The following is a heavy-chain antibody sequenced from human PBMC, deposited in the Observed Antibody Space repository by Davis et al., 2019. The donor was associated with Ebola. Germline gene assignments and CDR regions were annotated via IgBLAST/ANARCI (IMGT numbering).Heavy chain of an antibody. CDR3: TRGKTVEGTRGLGWFHP. CDR1: GFTFTSSA. Sequence: ASVPVSCKASGFTFTSSAAQWVRQARGQRLEWMGWINGGNGDTKYSQKFRDRVTITRDTSASTSYMELSSLRSEDTAVFYWTRGKTVEGTRGLGWFHPWGPRTLVTVSS. V-gene: IGHV1-3*01. J-gene: IGHJ5*02. D-gene: IGHD6-19*01. CDR2: INGGNGDT.